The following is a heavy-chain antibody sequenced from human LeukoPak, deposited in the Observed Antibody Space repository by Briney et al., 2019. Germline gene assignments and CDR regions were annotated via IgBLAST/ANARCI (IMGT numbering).Heavy chain of an antibody. Sequence: PSQTLSLTCAVSGGSISIGGYSWSWIRQPPGKGLEWIGYIYHSGSTYYNPSLKSRVTISVDRSKNQFSLKLSSVTAADTAVYYCARGVGGYDLALSDWGQGTLVTVSS. J-gene: IGHJ4*02. V-gene: IGHV4-30-2*01. CDR2: IYHSGST. CDR3: ARGVGGYDLALSD. D-gene: IGHD5-12*01. CDR1: GGSISIGGYS.